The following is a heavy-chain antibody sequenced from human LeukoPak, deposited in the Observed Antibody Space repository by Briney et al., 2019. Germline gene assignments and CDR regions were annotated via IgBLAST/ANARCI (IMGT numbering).Heavy chain of an antibody. J-gene: IGHJ6*04. CDR3: ARPSRYCSGGSCYLVRYYYGMDV. CDR1: GGSSSGYY. D-gene: IGHD2-15*01. V-gene: IGHV4-34*01. Sequence: SETLSLTCAVYGGSSSGYYWSWIRQPPGKGLEWIGEINHSGSTNYNPSLKSRVTISVDTSKNQFSLKLSSVTAADTAVYYCARPSRYCSGGSCYLVRYYYGMDVWGKGTTVTVSS. CDR2: INHSGST.